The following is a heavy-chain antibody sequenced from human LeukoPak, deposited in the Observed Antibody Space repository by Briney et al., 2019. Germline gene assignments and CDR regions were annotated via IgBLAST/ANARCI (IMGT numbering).Heavy chain of an antibody. V-gene: IGHV4-59*01. CDR2: IYYSGST. CDR3: ARGSYLYYYYGMDV. Sequence: SETLSLTCTVSGGSISSYYWSWIRQPPGKGLEWIGYIYYSGSTNYNPSLKSRVTMSVDTSKNQFSLKLSSVTAADTAVYYCARGSYLYYYYGMDVWGQGTTVTVFS. CDR1: GGSISSYY. J-gene: IGHJ6*02. D-gene: IGHD1-26*01.